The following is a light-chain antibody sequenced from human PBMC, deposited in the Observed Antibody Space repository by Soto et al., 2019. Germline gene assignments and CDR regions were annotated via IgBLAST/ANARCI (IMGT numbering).Light chain of an antibody. V-gene: IGKV1-5*03. J-gene: IGKJ1*01. CDR3: LQHNTFPRT. CDR2: AAS. Sequence: DIQMTQSPSTLSASVGDRVTITCRASQSISSWLAWYQQKPGTAPKLLIYAASTLESGVPSRFSGSRSGTEFTLTVSSLQPDDFATYYCLQHNTFPRTFGQGTKVDIK. CDR1: QSISSW.